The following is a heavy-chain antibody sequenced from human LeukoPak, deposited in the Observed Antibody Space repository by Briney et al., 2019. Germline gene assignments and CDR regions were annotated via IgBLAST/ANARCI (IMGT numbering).Heavy chain of an antibody. CDR3: ARGRGYSTFDY. D-gene: IGHD4-23*01. Sequence: GGSLRLSCAASGFTFSSYWMSWVRQAPGKGLEWVANIKEDGSEKNYVDSVKGRFTISRENAKNSLYLQMNSLRAEDTAVYYCARGRGYSTFDYWGQGTLVTVSS. CDR2: IKEDGSEK. V-gene: IGHV3-7*01. J-gene: IGHJ4*02. CDR1: GFTFSSYW.